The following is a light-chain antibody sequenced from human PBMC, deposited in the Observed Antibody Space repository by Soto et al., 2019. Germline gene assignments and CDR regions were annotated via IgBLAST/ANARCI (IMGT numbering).Light chain of an antibody. J-gene: IGKJ1*01. CDR1: QSVGSY. V-gene: IGKV3-11*01. CDR3: QQRVNWPLT. CDR2: DAS. Sequence: ETVLTQSPATLSLSPGDRVTLSCRASQSVGSYFAWYQQKPGQAPRLLIYDASNRATGIPARFSGSGSGTDFTLTISSLEPEDFAVYYCQQRVNWPLTFGQGTRVEIK.